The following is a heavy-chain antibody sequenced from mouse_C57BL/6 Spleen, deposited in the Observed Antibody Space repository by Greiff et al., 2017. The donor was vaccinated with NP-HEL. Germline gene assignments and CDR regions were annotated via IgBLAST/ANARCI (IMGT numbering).Heavy chain of an antibody. CDR1: GYAFSSSW. V-gene: IGHV1-82*01. Sequence: QVQLKESGPELVKPGASVKISCKASGYAFSSSWMNWVKQRPGKGLEWIGRIYPGDGDTNYNGKFKGKATLTADKSSSTAYMQLSSLTSEDSAVYFCARGLLRYTDYFDYWGQGTTLTVSS. CDR2: IYPGDGDT. CDR3: ARGLLRYTDYFDY. D-gene: IGHD1-1*01. J-gene: IGHJ2*01.